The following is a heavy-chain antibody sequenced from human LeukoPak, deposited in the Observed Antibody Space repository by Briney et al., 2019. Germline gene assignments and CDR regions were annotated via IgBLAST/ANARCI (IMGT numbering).Heavy chain of an antibody. D-gene: IGHD5-12*01. J-gene: IGHJ4*02. CDR2: ISYDGSNK. CDR1: GFTFSSYG. V-gene: IGHV3-30*03. CDR3: ARATSATSTPVDY. Sequence: PGGSLRLSCAASGFTFSSYGMHWVRQAPGKGLEWVAVISYDGSNKYYADSVKGRFTISRDNSKNTLYLHMNSLGAEDTAFYYCARATSATSTPVDYWGQGSLVTVSS.